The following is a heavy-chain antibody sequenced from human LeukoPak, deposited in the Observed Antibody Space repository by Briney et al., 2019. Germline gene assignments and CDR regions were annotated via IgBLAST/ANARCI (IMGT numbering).Heavy chain of an antibody. J-gene: IGHJ6*04. CDR2: IYYSGST. V-gene: IGHV4-59*01. CDR3: ARGADYGSGSLDV. D-gene: IGHD3-10*01. Sequence: SETLSLTCTVSGGSISSYYWSWIRQPPGKGLEWIGYIYYSGSTNYNPSLKGRVTISVDTSKNQFSLKLSSVTAADTAVYYCARGADYGSGSLDVWGKGTTVTISS. CDR1: GGSISSYY.